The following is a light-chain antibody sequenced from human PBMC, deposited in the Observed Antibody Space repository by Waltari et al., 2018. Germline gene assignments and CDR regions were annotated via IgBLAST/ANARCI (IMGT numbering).Light chain of an antibody. J-gene: IGKJ2*01. CDR2: WAS. CDR1: QSLFYSSNSKNY. V-gene: IGKV4-1*01. CDR3: QQYSSYPYT. Sequence: DIVMTQSPDSLAVSLGERATINCKSSQSLFYSSNSKNYLAWYQQKPGKPPKLVISWASTRESGGPGACSGSGSGTDFPLTISSLQAEDVAVYYCQQYSSYPYTFGQGTKLEIK.